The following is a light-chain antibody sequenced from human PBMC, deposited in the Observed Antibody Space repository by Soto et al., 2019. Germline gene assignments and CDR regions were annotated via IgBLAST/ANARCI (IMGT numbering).Light chain of an antibody. CDR1: QGVSRK. CDR3: QQYGSSPLT. CDR2: AAY. V-gene: IGKV3-20*01. Sequence: DIVMTQSPATLSVAPGDRVTFSCRASQGVSRKLSWYQQKPGQAPRLLIHAAYTRAPGIPDRFSGSGSGTDFTLTISRLEPEDFAVYYCQQYGSSPLTFGGGTKVDIK. J-gene: IGKJ4*01.